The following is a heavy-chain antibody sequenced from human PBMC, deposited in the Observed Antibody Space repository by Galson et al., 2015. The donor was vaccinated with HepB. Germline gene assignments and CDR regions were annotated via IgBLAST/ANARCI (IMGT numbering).Heavy chain of an antibody. CDR1: GFTFSSYS. D-gene: IGHD6-19*01. V-gene: IGHV3-48*02. CDR2: ISSSSSTI. Sequence: SLRLSCAASGFTFSSYSMNWVRQAPGKGLEWVSYISSSSSTIYYADSVKGRFTISRDNAKNSLYLQMNSLRDEDTAVYYCARASSSGWYYFDYWGQGTLVTVSS. J-gene: IGHJ4*02. CDR3: ARASSSGWYYFDY.